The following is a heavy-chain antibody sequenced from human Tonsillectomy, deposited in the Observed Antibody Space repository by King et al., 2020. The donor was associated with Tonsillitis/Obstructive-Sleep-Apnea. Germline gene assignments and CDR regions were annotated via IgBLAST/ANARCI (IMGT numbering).Heavy chain of an antibody. Sequence: QLQESGPGLVKPSETLSLTCTVSGGSISSYTWSWIRPPPGKGLEWIGYLYYSGSTNYNPPLKSRVTISVDTSKNQFSLKLSSVTGAVTAVYYCARLRGSDRYDYYYYMDVWGKGTTVTVSS. CDR2: LYYSGST. CDR1: GGSISSYT. J-gene: IGHJ6*03. V-gene: IGHV4-59*08. D-gene: IGHD6-19*01. CDR3: ARLRGSDRYDYYYYMDV.